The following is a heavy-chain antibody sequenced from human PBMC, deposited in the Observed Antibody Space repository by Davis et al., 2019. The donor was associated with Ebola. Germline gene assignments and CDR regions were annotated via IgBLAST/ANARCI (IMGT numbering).Heavy chain of an antibody. CDR2: ISAYNGNT. CDR1: GYTFTSYG. J-gene: IGHJ4*02. D-gene: IGHD3-22*01. V-gene: IGHV1-18*01. CDR3: ARAEGYDSSGYYPYYFDY. Sequence: AASVKVSCKASGYTFTSYGISWVRQAPGQGLEWMGWISAYNGNTNYAQKLQGRVTMTTDTSTSTAYMELSSLRSEDTAVYYCARAEGYDSSGYYPYYFDYWGQGTLVTVSS.